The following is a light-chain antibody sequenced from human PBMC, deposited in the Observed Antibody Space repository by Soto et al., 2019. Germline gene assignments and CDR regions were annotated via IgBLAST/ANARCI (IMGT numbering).Light chain of an antibody. CDR1: SSNIGAGYP. CDR3: QFYDPSHVV. CDR2: GDT. V-gene: IGLV1-40*01. J-gene: IGLJ2*01. Sequence: QSVLTQPPSVSGAPGQRVTISCTGSSSNIGAGYPVHWYQQLPGTAPKLLTYGDTNRPSGVPDRFSASKADTSASLAITGLQTEDEADYFCQFYDPSHVVFGGGTKVTAL.